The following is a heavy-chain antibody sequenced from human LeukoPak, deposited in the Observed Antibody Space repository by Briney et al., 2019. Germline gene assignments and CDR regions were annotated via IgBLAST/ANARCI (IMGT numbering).Heavy chain of an antibody. CDR3: AKDWSHKNMFGDGWFDP. D-gene: IGHD3-10*02. V-gene: IGHV3-48*01. Sequence: PGGSLRLSCAASGFTFSSCSMNWVRQAPGKGLEWVSYIRSSSSTIYYADSVKGRFTISRDNAKNSLYLQMNSLRAEDTAVYYCAKDWSHKNMFGDGWFDPWGQGTLVTVSS. CDR2: IRSSSSTI. CDR1: GFTFSSCS. J-gene: IGHJ5*02.